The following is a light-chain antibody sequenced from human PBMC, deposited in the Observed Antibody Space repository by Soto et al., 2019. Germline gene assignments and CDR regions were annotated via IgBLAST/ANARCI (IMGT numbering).Light chain of an antibody. CDR2: EVS. V-gene: IGLV2-14*01. J-gene: IGLJ1*01. CDR1: SSDVGGYNY. Sequence: QSALTQPASASGSPGQSITISCTGTSSDVGGYNYVSWYQQHPGKAPKLMIYEVSNRPSGVSNRFSGSKSGNTASLTISGLQAEDEADYYCSSYTSSSYPYVFGTGTKVTVL. CDR3: SSYTSSSYPYV.